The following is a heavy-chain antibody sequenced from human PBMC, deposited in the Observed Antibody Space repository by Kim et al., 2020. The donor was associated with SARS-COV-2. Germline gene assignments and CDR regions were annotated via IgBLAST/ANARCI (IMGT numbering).Heavy chain of an antibody. J-gene: IGHJ5*02. Sequence: GGSLRLSCAASGFTFSSYAMSWVRQAPGKGLEWVSVISGSGGSKYYADSVKGRFTISRDNSKNKLYLQMNSLRAEDTAVYYCAKDWVRLRYFGPWGQGTLVTVSS. V-gene: IGHV3-23*01. D-gene: IGHD3-9*01. CDR1: GFTFSSYA. CDR3: AKDWVRLRYFGP. CDR2: ISGSGGSK.